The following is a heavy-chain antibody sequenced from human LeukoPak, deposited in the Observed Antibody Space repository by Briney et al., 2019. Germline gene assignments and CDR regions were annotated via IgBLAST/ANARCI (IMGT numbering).Heavy chain of an antibody. CDR2: IYYSGST. V-gene: IGHV4-59*01. CDR1: GDSISSYY. D-gene: IGHD2-15*01. Sequence: SETLSLTCTVSGDSISSYYWSWIRQPPGKGLEWIGYIYYSGSTNYNPSLKSRVTISVDTSKNQFSLKLSSVTAADTAVYYCARSVEGYCRGGSCYYYSYYMDVWGKGTTVTVSS. CDR3: ARSVEGYCRGGSCYYYSYYMDV. J-gene: IGHJ6*03.